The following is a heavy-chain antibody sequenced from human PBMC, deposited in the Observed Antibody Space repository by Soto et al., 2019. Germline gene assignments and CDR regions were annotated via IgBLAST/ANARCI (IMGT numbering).Heavy chain of an antibody. J-gene: IGHJ4*02. D-gene: IGHD1-26*01. V-gene: IGHV3-7*01. CDR3: AREGEIAVGVTTFGY. Sequence: RLSCTASGFIFSRFWMTWVRQTPGKGLEWVGNIKQDGSEKHYATSVKGRFTISRDNARNSLYLQMNSLRAEDTAVYYCAREGEIAVGVTTFGYWGQGALVTVSS. CDR2: IKQDGSEK. CDR1: GFIFSRFW.